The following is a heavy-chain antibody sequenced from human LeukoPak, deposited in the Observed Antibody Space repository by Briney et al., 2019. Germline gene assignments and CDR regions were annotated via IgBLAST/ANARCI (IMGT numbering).Heavy chain of an antibody. Sequence: SETLSLTCAVYGGSFSGYYWSWIRQPPGKGLEWIGEINHSGSTNYNPSLKSRVTISVDTSKNQFSLKLSSVTAADTAVYYCARVRYSSSPAGYFDYWGQGTLVTVSS. CDR1: GGSFSGYY. CDR3: ARVRYSSSPAGYFDY. D-gene: IGHD6-6*01. V-gene: IGHV4-34*01. J-gene: IGHJ4*02. CDR2: INHSGST.